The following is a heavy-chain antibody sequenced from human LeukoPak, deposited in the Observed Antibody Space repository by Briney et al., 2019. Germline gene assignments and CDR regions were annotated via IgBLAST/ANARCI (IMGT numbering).Heavy chain of an antibody. V-gene: IGHV4-31*03. D-gene: IGHD3-22*01. J-gene: IGHJ6*04. CDR3: ARGPYYYDRGAFDI. Sequence: PSQTLSLTCTVSGGSISSGGYYWSWIRQHPGKGLEWIGYIYYSGSTYYNPSLKSRVTISVDTSKNQFSLKLSSVTAADTAVYYCARGPYYYDRGAFDIWGKGTTVTVSS. CDR2: IYYSGST. CDR1: GGSISSGGYY.